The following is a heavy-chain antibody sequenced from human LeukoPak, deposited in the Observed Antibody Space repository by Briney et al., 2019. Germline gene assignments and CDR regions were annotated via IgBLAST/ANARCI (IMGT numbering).Heavy chain of an antibody. CDR3: ARDRPHSSGWYGIGY. CDR1: GCSISSYY. CDR2: IYYSGST. Sequence: SETLSLTCAVSGCSISSYYWSWIRQPPGKGLEWIGYIYYSGSTNYNPSLKSRVTISVDTSKNQFSLKLSSVTAADTAVYYCARDRPHSSGWYGIGYWGQGTLVTVSS. D-gene: IGHD6-19*01. V-gene: IGHV4-59*01. J-gene: IGHJ4*02.